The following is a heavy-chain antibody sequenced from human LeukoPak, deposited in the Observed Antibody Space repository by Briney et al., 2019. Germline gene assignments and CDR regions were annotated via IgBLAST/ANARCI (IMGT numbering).Heavy chain of an antibody. CDR1: GFTFTSSA. V-gene: IGHV3-23*01. CDR2: ITGSGGAT. J-gene: IGHJ3*02. Sequence: GGSLRLSRAASGFTFTSSAMSWVRQAPGKGLEWVSSITGSGGATYYADSAKGRFTISRDNSKNTLYLQMNSLRADDTAVYYCAGGSYSTSYAFDIWGQGTTVTVSS. D-gene: IGHD1-26*01. CDR3: AGGSYSTSYAFDI.